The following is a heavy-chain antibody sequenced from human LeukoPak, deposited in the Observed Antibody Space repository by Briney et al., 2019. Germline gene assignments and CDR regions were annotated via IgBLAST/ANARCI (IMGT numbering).Heavy chain of an antibody. CDR3: ARDKDSSGYYYVY. J-gene: IGHJ4*02. V-gene: IGHV3-7*01. D-gene: IGHD3-22*01. Sequence: PGGSLRLSCAASGFTFSSYWMSWVRQAPGKGLEWVANIKQDGSEKYYVDSVKGRFTISRDNAKNSLYLQMNSLRAEDTAVYYCARDKDSSGYYYVYWGQGTLVTVSS. CDR2: IKQDGSEK. CDR1: GFTFSSYW.